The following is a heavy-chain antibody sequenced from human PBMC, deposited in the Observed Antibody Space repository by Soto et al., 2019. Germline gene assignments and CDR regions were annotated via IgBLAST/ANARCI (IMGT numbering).Heavy chain of an antibody. V-gene: IGHV4-34*01. CDR1: GGSFSGYY. Sequence: PSETLSLTCAVYGGSFSGYYWSWIRQPPGKGLEWIGEINHSGSTNYNPSLKSRVTISVDTSKNQVSLQLNSVTPEDTAVYYCARLIGNSWLDYWGQGTLVTVSS. CDR2: INHSGST. D-gene: IGHD6-13*01. CDR3: ARLIGNSWLDY. J-gene: IGHJ4*02.